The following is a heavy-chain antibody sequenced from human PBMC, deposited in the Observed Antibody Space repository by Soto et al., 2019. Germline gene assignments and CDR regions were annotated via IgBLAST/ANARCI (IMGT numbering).Heavy chain of an antibody. CDR3: ARLSGWFDY. Sequence: QLQLQESGPGLVKPSETLSLTCPVPGGSISSSSYYWGWIRQTPGKGLEWIGRIYYSGSTYYNPSLKSRVNIYVDTSQNQFSLELSDVTAADTAVYYCARLSGWFDYWGQGALVTVSS. V-gene: IGHV4-39*01. CDR2: IYYSGST. CDR1: GGSISSSSYY. J-gene: IGHJ4*02. D-gene: IGHD6-19*01.